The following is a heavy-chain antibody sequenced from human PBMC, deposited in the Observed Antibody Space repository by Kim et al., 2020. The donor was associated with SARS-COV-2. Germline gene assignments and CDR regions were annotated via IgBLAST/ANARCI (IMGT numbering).Heavy chain of an antibody. D-gene: IGHD4-17*01. CDR1: GFTFSTYP. CDR2: ISGSGDST. V-gene: IGHV3-23*01. Sequence: GGSLRLSCAASGFTFSTYPMNWVRQAPGKGLEWVSGISGSGDSTYYRDSVKGRFTISRDNSKNTLDLQMNSLRAEDMAVYYCAKILSTVTTYYYGMDVWGQGTTVTVSS. J-gene: IGHJ6*02. CDR3: AKILSTVTTYYYGMDV.